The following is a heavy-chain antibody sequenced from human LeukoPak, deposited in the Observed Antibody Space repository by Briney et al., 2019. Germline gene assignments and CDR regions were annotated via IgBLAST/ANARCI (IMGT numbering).Heavy chain of an antibody. CDR3: ARSVAAAWYYFDY. V-gene: IGHV3-48*04. J-gene: IGHJ4*02. Sequence: PGGSLRLSCAASGFTFSSYSMNWVRQAPGKGLEWVSYISSSSSTIYYADSVKGRFTISRDNAKNSLYLQMNSLRAEDTAVYYCARSVAAAWYYFDYWGQGTLVTVSS. CDR1: GFTFSSYS. CDR2: ISSSSSTI. D-gene: IGHD6-13*01.